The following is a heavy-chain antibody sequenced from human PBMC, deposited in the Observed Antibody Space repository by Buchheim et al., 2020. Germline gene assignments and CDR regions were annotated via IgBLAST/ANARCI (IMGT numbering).Heavy chain of an antibody. CDR1: GGSISSSNYF. J-gene: IGHJ5*02. CDR2: IYYSGST. Sequence: QMQLQESGPGLVKPSETLSLTCSVSGGSISSSNYFWGWIRQPPGKGLEWIGGIYYSGSTYYNPSLKSRVTISVDTSKNQFSLRLTSVTAADTAVYYCASLAYDFWNLRNNWFDPWGQGTL. CDR3: ASLAYDFWNLRNNWFDP. D-gene: IGHD3-3*01. V-gene: IGHV4-39*01.